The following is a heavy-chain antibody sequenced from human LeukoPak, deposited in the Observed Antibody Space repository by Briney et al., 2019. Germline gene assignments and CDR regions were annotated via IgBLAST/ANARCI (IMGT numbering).Heavy chain of an antibody. V-gene: IGHV5-51*01. Sequence: NRGESLKISCKGSGYSIDNYWIGWVRQMPGKGLEWMGIIYPADSDIRYSPSFQGQVTISADKSISTAYLQWSSLKASDTAMHYCARQEYCSGGSCYTWFDPWGQGTLVTVSS. J-gene: IGHJ5*02. D-gene: IGHD2-15*01. CDR3: ARQEYCSGGSCYTWFDP. CDR2: IYPADSDI. CDR1: GYSIDNYW.